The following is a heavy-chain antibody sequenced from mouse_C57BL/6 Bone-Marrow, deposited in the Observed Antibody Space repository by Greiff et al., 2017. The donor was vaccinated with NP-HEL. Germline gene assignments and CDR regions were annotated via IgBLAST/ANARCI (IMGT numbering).Heavy chain of an antibody. V-gene: IGHV1-72*01. D-gene: IGHD2-3*01. CDR3: ARRWLLGRGAMDY. Sequence: VQLQQPGAELVKPGASVKLSCKASGYTFTSYWMHWVKQRPGRGLEWIGRIDPNGGGTKYNEKFKSKATLTVDKTSSTAYMQLSSLTSEDSAVYYCARRWLLGRGAMDYWGQGTSVTVSS. J-gene: IGHJ4*01. CDR2: IDPNGGGT. CDR1: GYTFTSYW.